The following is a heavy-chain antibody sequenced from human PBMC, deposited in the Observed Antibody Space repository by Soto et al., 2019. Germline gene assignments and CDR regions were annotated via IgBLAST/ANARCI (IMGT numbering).Heavy chain of an antibody. Sequence: GGSLRLSCAAPGFPFSTYAMSLVRQAPGKGLEWVSAIGDSGTGTYYADSVRGRFTISRDNSKNTLYLQMNSLRAEDTVVYFCAKDSCITTSCYVDYWGQGTPVTVSS. D-gene: IGHD2-2*01. CDR2: IGDSGTGT. J-gene: IGHJ4*02. CDR3: AKDSCITTSCYVDY. V-gene: IGHV3-23*01. CDR1: GFPFSTYA.